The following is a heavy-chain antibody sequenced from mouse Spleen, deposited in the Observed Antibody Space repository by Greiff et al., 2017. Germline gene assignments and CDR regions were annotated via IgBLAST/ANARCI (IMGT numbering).Heavy chain of an antibody. CDR3: ARGDYMGYFDV. Sequence: VKLVESGPGLVQPSQSLSITCTVSGFSLTSYGVHWVRQSPGKGLEWLGVIWSGGSTDYNAAFISRLSISKDNSKSQVFFKMNSLQADDTAIYYCARGDYMGYFDVWGAGTTVTVSS. CDR1: GFSLTSYG. CDR2: IWSGGST. J-gene: IGHJ1*01. D-gene: IGHD2-12*01. V-gene: IGHV2-2*01.